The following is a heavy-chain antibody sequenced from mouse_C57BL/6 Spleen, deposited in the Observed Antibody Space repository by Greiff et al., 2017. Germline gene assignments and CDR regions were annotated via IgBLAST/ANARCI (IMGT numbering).Heavy chain of an antibody. V-gene: IGHV5-4*01. CDR1: GFTFSSYA. Sequence: EVHLVESGGGLVKPGGSLKLSCAASGFTFSSYAMSWVRQTPEKRLEWVATISDGGSYTYYPDNVKGRFTISRDNAKNNLYLQMSHLKSEDTAMYYCARDGDSDDFDYWGQGTTLTVSS. J-gene: IGHJ2*01. CDR3: ARDGDSDDFDY. CDR2: ISDGGSYT.